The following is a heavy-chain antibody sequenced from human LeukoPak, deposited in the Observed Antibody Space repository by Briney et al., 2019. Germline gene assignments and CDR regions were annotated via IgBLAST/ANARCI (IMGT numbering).Heavy chain of an antibody. D-gene: IGHD3-16*01. CDR3: ARAPRGIFDY. J-gene: IGHJ4*02. CDR2: TYYRSKWYN. Sequence: SQTLSLTCAISGDTFSSNSAAWNRIRRSPSRGLEWLGRTYYRSKWYNDYAVSVKSRITINPDTSKNQFSLQLNSVTPEDTAVYYCARAPRGIFDYWGQGTLFTVSS. CDR1: GDTFSSNSAA. V-gene: IGHV6-1*01.